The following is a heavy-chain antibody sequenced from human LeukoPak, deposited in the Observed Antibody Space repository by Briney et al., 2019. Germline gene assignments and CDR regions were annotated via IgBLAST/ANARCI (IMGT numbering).Heavy chain of an antibody. D-gene: IGHD5-24*01. CDR3: AKDSFRRDGYNYFDY. J-gene: IGHJ4*02. V-gene: IGHV3-23*01. CDR2: MSGSGGST. Sequence: GGSLRLSCAASGFTLSSYGMSWVRQAPGKGLEWVSAMSGSGGSTYYADSVKGRFTISRDNSKNTLYLQMNSLRAEDTAVYYYAKDSFRRDGYNYFDYWGQGTLVTVSS. CDR1: GFTLSSYG.